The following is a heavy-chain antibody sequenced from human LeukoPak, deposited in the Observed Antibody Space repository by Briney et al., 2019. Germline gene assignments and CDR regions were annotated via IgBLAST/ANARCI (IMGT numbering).Heavy chain of an antibody. CDR3: ASDIAAAGTRGLDY. Sequence: ASVEVSCKASGYTFTGYYMHWVRQAPGQGLEWMGWINPNSGGTNYAQKFQGRVTMTRDTSISTAYMELSRLRSDDTAVYYCASDIAAAGTRGLDYWGQGTLVTVSS. CDR2: INPNSGGT. D-gene: IGHD6-13*01. CDR1: GYTFTGYY. J-gene: IGHJ4*02. V-gene: IGHV1-2*02.